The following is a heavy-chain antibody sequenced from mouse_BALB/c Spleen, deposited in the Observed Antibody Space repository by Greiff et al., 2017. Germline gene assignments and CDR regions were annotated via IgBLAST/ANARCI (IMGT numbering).Heavy chain of an antibody. CDR3: AREYDNYAFDY. D-gene: IGHD2-10*02. Sequence: QVQLQQPGAELVKPGAPVKLSCKASGYTFTSYWMNWVKQRPGRGLEWIGRIDPSDSETHYNQKFKDKATLTVDKSSSTAYIQLSSLTSEDSAVYYCAREYDNYAFDYWGQGTTLTVSS. V-gene: IGHV1-69*02. J-gene: IGHJ2*01. CDR2: IDPSDSET. CDR1: GYTFTSYW.